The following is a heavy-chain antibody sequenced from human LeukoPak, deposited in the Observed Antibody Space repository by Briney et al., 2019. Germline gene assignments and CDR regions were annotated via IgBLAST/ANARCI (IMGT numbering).Heavy chain of an antibody. CDR3: ARVPHCSTTSSYGTIDY. CDR2: MNPNSGNT. J-gene: IGHJ4*02. CDR1: GYTFTNYD. V-gene: IGHV1-8*01. Sequence: ASVKVSCKASGYTFTNYDINWVRQATGQGLEWMGWMNPNSGNTGYAQKFQGRVTMPRNTSISTAYMALSSLRSEDTAVYYCARVPHCSTTSSYGTIDYWGQGTLVTVSS. D-gene: IGHD2-2*01.